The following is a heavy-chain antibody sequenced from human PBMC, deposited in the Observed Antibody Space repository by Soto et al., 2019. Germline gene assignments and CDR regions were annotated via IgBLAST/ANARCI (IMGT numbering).Heavy chain of an antibody. J-gene: IGHJ4*02. CDR1: GFTFSSYW. CDR2: INSDGSST. D-gene: IGHD2-15*01. V-gene: IGHV3-74*01. Sequence: EVQLVESGGVLVQPGGSLRLSCAASGFTFSSYWMHWVRQAPGKGLVWVSRINSDGSSTSYADSVKGRCTISRDNAKNTLYLQMNSLRAEDTAVYYCVRTSLVVAAATREDYWGQGTLVTVSS. CDR3: VRTSLVVAAATREDY.